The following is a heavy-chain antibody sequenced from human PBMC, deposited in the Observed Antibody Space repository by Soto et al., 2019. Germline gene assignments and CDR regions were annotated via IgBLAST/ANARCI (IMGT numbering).Heavy chain of an antibody. CDR2: IWYDGSNK. Sequence: HPGGSLRLSCAASGFTFSSYGMHWVRQAPGKGLEWVAVIWYDGSNKYYADSVKGRFTISRDNSKNTLYLQMNSLRAEDTAVYYCAGTRIAAAGATDWFDPWGQGTLVTVSS. J-gene: IGHJ5*02. CDR1: GFTFSSYG. V-gene: IGHV3-33*01. CDR3: AGTRIAAAGATDWFDP. D-gene: IGHD6-13*01.